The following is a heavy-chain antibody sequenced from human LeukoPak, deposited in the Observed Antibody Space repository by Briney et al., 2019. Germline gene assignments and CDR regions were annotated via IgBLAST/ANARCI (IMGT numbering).Heavy chain of an antibody. J-gene: IGHJ4*02. CDR3: ARDLNYFDY. CDR1: GGSISSYS. Sequence: PSETLSLTCTVSGGSISSYSWSWIRQPPGKGLEWIGDIYYSGSTNNNPSLRSRVTISVDTSKNQFSLKLSSVTAADTAVHYCARDLNYFDYWGQGTLVTVSS. CDR2: IYYSGST. V-gene: IGHV4-59*01.